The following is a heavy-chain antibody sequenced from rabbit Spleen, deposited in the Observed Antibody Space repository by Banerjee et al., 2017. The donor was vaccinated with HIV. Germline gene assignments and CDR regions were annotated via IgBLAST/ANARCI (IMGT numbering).Heavy chain of an antibody. Sequence: QEQLVESGGGLVQPGGSLKLSCKASGFDFSNYGVSWVRQAPGKGLEWIACINAATGKPVYATWAKGRFTISKTSSTTVTLQMTSLTAADTATYFCARDLIGVIGWNFNLWGPGTLVTVS. CDR1: GFDFSNYG. CDR3: ARDLIGVIGWNFNL. D-gene: IGHD1-1*01. V-gene: IGHV1S45*01. J-gene: IGHJ4*01. CDR2: INAATGKP.